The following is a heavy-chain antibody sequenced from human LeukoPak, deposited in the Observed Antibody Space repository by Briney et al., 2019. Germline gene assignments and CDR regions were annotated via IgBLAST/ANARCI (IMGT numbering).Heavy chain of an antibody. CDR1: GGSVSSGSYY. J-gene: IGHJ3*01. CDR3: AREQYLAYDVFGF. CDR2: IYYSGST. D-gene: IGHD4-11*01. Sequence: SETLSLTCTVSGGSVSSGSYYWSWIRQPPGKGLEWIGYIYYSGSTNYNPSLKSRVTISVDTSRNQFSLRLSSMTAADTAVYYCAREQYLAYDVFGFWGQGTMVTVSS. V-gene: IGHV4-61*01.